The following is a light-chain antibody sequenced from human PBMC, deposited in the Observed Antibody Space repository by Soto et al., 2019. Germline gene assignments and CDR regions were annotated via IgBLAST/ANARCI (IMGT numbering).Light chain of an antibody. CDR3: QQYNSYKT. J-gene: IGKJ1*01. V-gene: IGKV1-5*01. Sequence: DIPMTQSPSTLSASVGDRVTITCRASQTIRNQLAWYQQKPGKAPKVLIYDSSSLESGVPSRFSGSGSGTEFTLTISSLQRDDFATYYCQQYNSYKTFGXGTKVDIK. CDR1: QTIRNQ. CDR2: DSS.